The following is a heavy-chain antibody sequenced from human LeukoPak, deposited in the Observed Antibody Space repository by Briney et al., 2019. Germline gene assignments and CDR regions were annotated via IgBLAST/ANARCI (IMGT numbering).Heavy chain of an antibody. D-gene: IGHD3-9*01. V-gene: IGHV4-30-2*01. J-gene: IGHJ4*02. CDR3: ARVNYDILTGQGYYFDY. Sequence: SQTLSLTCAVSGGSISSGGYSWSWIRQPLGKGLEWIGYIYHSGSTYYNPSLKSRVTISVDRSKNQFSLKLSSVTAADTAVYYCARVNYDILTGQGYYFDYWGQGTLVTVSS. CDR1: GGSISSGGYS. CDR2: IYHSGST.